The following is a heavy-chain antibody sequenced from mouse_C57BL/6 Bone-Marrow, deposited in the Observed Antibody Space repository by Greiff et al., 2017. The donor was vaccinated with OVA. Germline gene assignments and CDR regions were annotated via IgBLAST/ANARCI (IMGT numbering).Heavy chain of an antibody. CDR1: GFNIKDDY. D-gene: IGHD3-2*02. V-gene: IGHV14-4*01. J-gene: IGHJ3*01. Sequence: DVQLQESGAELVRPGASVKLSCTASGFNIKDDYMHWVKQRPEQGLEWIGWIDPENGDTEYASKFQGKATITADTSSNTAYLQLSSLTSEDTAVYYCTTQLRLRWFAYWGQGTLVTVSA. CDR3: TTQLRLRWFAY. CDR2: IDPENGDT.